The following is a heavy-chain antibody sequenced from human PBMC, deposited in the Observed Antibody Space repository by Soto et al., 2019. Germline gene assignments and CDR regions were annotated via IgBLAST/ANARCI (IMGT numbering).Heavy chain of an antibody. J-gene: IGHJ6*02. CDR2: FDPEDGKT. V-gene: IGHV1-24*01. Sequence: ASVKVSCKVSGYTVNELSIHWVRQAPGKGLEWLGGFDPEDGKTIYAQTLQGRLAMTEDTSADTAYMELSSLRSEDTAGYFCARGGLDPDPYKDYYYGMDVWGQGTTVTVSS. CDR1: GYTVNELS. CDR3: ARGGLDPDPYKDYYYGMDV. D-gene: IGHD3-16*01.